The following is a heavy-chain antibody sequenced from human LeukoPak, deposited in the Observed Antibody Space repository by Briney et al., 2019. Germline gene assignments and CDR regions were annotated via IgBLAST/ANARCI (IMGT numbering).Heavy chain of an antibody. CDR2: IRYDGSNK. D-gene: IGHD5-12*01. CDR3: AKGPFWGIVATIDALYNWFDP. V-gene: IGHV3-30*02. CDR1: GFTFSSYG. J-gene: IGHJ5*02. Sequence: GGSLRLSCAASGFTFSSYGMHWVRQAPGKGLEWVAFIRYDGSNKYYADSVKGRFTISRDNSKNTLYLQMNSLRAEDTAVYYCAKGPFWGIVATIDALYNWFDPWGQGTLVTVSS.